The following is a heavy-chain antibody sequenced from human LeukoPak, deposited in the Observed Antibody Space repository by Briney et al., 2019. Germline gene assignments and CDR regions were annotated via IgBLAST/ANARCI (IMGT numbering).Heavy chain of an antibody. CDR2: IYHSGST. J-gene: IGHJ4*02. CDR3: ARAFDGYNYGYCDY. D-gene: IGHD5-24*01. Sequence: SETLSLTCSVSGYSISSGYYWGWIRQPPGKGLEWIGSIYHSGSTYYNPSLKSRVTISVDMSKNQFSLKLSSVTAADTAVYYCARAFDGYNYGYCDYWGQGTLVTVSS. CDR1: GYSISSGYY. V-gene: IGHV4-38-2*02.